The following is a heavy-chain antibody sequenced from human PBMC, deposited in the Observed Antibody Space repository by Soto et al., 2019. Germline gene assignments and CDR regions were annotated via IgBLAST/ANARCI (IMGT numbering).Heavy chain of an antibody. J-gene: IGHJ4*02. Sequence: QVKLVQSGAEVKKAGASVKVSCKASGYTFISYGIAWVRQAPGQGLEWMGWISTYNGKTNYAQKFQDRVTMTTDTTTSTGYMDGRRLRSDDTALYYLASAGYAPSWVGILHTGVHGVEIDFWGQGTLVTVSS. D-gene: IGHD2-2*01. V-gene: IGHV1-18*01. CDR2: ISTYNGKT. CDR1: GYTFISYG. CDR3: ASAGYAPSWVGILHTGVHGVEIDF.